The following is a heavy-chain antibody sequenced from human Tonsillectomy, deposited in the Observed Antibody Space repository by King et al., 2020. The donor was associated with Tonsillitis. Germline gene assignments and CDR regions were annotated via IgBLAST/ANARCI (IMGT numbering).Heavy chain of an antibody. V-gene: IGHV3-66*01. J-gene: IGHJ6*03. CDR3: AGTTPNKRHHYYYMDV. D-gene: IGHD4-17*01. CDR1: GFNVSSNY. Sequence: DVQLVESGGGLVQPGGSLRLSCAASGFNVSSNYMNWVRQAPGKGLEWVSVIYSGGSTYYADSVKGRFTSSRDDSKNTLYLQMNSLRAEDTAVYFCAGTTPNKRHHYYYMDVWGKGTSVTVSS. CDR2: IYSGGST.